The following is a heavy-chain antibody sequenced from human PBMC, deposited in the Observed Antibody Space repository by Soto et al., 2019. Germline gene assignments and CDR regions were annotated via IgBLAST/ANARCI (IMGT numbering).Heavy chain of an antibody. Sequence: QVQLVQSGAEVKKPGASVKVSCMASGYTFTSYYMHWVRQAPGQGLEWMGIINPSGGSTSYAQKFQGRVTMTRDTSTSTVYMELSSLRSEDTAVYYCARDGGRVVVPAAIVYYGLDVWGQGTTVTVSS. D-gene: IGHD2-2*01. CDR1: GYTFTSYY. V-gene: IGHV1-46*01. J-gene: IGHJ6*02. CDR2: INPSGGST. CDR3: ARDGGRVVVPAAIVYYGLDV.